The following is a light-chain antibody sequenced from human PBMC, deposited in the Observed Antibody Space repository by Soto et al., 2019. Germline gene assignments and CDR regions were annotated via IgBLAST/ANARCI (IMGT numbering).Light chain of an antibody. CDR1: SSDVGGYNY. Sequence: QSALTQPASVSGSPGQSITISCTGTSSDVGGYNYVSWYQQHPGKAPELMIYDVSNRPSGVSNRFSGSKSGNTASLTISGLQAEDEADYYCSSYTSSSPLGVFGTGTKVTVL. J-gene: IGLJ1*01. CDR3: SSYTSSSPLGV. V-gene: IGLV2-14*01. CDR2: DVS.